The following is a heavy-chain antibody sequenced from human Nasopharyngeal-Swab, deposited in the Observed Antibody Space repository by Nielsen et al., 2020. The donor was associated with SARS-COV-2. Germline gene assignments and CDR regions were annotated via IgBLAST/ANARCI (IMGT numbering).Heavy chain of an antibody. CDR3: ARAGGGYSGYVGY. CDR1: GFTFSSYS. Sequence: GSLKISCAASGFTFSSYSMNWVRQAPGKGLEWVSYISSSSSTIYYADSVKGRFTISRDNAKNSLYLQMNSLRAEDTAVYYCARAGGGYSGYVGYWGQGTLVTVSS. D-gene: IGHD5-12*01. CDR2: ISSSSSTI. J-gene: IGHJ4*02. V-gene: IGHV3-48*04.